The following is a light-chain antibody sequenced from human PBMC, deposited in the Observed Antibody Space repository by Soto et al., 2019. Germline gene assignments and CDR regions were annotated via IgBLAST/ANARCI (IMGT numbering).Light chain of an antibody. CDR2: AAT. Sequence: DIQMTQSPSSLSASVGDRVTITCRASQGISTYLAWYQQKPGKVPKLLIYAATTLQSGLPSRFSGSGAGTDFTLTMSSLQPEDVATYYCQKYDTAPWTFGQGTKVEIK. CDR1: QGISTY. J-gene: IGKJ1*01. CDR3: QKYDTAPWT. V-gene: IGKV1-27*01.